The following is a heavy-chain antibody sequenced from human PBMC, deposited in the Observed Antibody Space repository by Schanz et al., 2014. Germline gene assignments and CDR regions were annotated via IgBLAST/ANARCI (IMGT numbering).Heavy chain of an antibody. V-gene: IGHV3-43*01. CDR3: DRVQTQPEGGDSHCFDY. Sequence: EVQLVESGGIVVRPGGSLRLSCAASGFTFDDYTMHWIRQPPGKGLEWVSLISWNSDTTSYADSVKGRFTISRDNAKNTMYLQIHRVRPEDKAMSYCDRVQTQPEGGDSHCFDYWGQGTLVTVSS. CDR2: ISWNSDTT. CDR1: GFTFDDYT. D-gene: IGHD1-1*01. J-gene: IGHJ4*02.